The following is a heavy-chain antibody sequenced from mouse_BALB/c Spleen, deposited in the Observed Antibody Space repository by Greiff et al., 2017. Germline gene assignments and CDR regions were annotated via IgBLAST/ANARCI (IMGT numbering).Heavy chain of an antibody. D-gene: IGHD2-10*02. CDR3: ARGEYGDY. V-gene: IGHV1-80*01. CDR2: IYPGDGDT. Sequence: QVQLKQSGAELVRPGSSVKISCKASGYAFSSYWMNWVKQRPGQGLEWIGQIYPGDGDTNYNGKFKGKATLTADKSSSTAYMQLSSLTSEDSAVYFCARGEYGDYWGQGTTLTVSS. CDR1: GYAFSSYW. J-gene: IGHJ2*01.